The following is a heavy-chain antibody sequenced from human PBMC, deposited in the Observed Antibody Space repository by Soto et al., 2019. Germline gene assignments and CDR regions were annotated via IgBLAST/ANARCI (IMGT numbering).Heavy chain of an antibody. D-gene: IGHD6-13*01. CDR3: ARGYRTSWYWFDR. CDR1: AGSVSGDTHY. J-gene: IGHJ2*01. Sequence: QAQLQESGPGPVKPSETLSLTCTVSAGSVSGDTHYWSWIRQPPGKGLEWIGYIYNSGSTNYNPSLKSRVTISVDTSKTQFSLKLSSVTAADTAVYYCARGYRTSWYWFDRWGRGTLVTVSS. CDR2: IYNSGST. V-gene: IGHV4-61*01.